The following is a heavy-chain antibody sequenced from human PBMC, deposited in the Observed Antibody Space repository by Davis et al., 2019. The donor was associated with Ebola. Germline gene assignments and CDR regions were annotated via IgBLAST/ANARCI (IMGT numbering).Heavy chain of an antibody. CDR1: GFSLSTSGMR. V-gene: IGHV2-70*04. J-gene: IGHJ6*02. D-gene: IGHD2-15*01. CDR3: AREVVAATRVYYYYGMDV. CDR2: IDWDDDK. Sequence: SGPTLVKPTQTLTLTCTFSGFSLSTSGMRVSWIRQPPGKALEWLARIDWDDDKFYSTSLKTRLTISKDTSKNQVVLTMTNMDPVDTATYYCAREVVAATRVYYYYGMDVWGQGTTVTVSS.